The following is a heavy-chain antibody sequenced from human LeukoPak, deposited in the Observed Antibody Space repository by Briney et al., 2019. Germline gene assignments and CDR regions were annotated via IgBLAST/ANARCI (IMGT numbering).Heavy chain of an antibody. V-gene: IGHV1-18*01. CDR3: ARDRDYGDYNTQDLFVY. D-gene: IGHD4-17*01. CDR2: ISGSNGDT. CDR1: GFTFNKYG. Sequence: ASVKVSCKASGFTFNKYGITWVRQAPGQGLEWMGWISGSNGDTNYAQRLQGRVTMTTDTSTSTAYMELRSLRSDDTAVYYCARDRDYGDYNTQDLFVYWGQGTLVTVSS. J-gene: IGHJ4*02.